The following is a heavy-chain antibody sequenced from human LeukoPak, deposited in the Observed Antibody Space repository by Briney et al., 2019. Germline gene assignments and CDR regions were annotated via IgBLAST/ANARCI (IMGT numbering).Heavy chain of an antibody. J-gene: IGHJ2*01. Sequence: GGSLRLSCAASGLTASSNYMSWVRQAPGKGLEWVSIISSGGSTHYANSVTGGFTISRDNSKNTLYLQMNSLRAEDAAVYYCGRAQGSRGMATTRVYYFDLWGRGTLVTVS. D-gene: IGHD5-24*01. CDR1: GLTASSNY. V-gene: IGHV3-66*01. CDR2: ISSGGST. CDR3: GRAQGSRGMATTRVYYFDL.